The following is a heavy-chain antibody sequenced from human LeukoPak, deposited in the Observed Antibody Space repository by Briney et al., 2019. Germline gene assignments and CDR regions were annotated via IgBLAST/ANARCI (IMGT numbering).Heavy chain of an antibody. Sequence: ASVKVSCKASGYTFTSYAMHWVRQAPGQRLEWMGWINAGNGNTKYSQKFQGRVTITRDTSASTAYMELSSLRSEDTAVYYCARDQNTYYDFWSGSYGMDVWGQGTTVTVSS. V-gene: IGHV1-3*01. CDR1: GYTFTSYA. D-gene: IGHD3-3*01. CDR2: INAGNGNT. J-gene: IGHJ6*02. CDR3: ARDQNTYYDFWSGSYGMDV.